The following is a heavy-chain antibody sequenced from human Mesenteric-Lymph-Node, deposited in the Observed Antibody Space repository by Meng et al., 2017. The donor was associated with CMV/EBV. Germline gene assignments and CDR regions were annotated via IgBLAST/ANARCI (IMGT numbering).Heavy chain of an antibody. CDR1: GFAFDTYS. D-gene: IGHD4-11*01. CDR2: ISSTSSYI. CDR3: ARDRRYYSNYYYYYYGMDV. J-gene: IGHJ6*02. Sequence: GESLKISCAASGFAFDTYSMNWVRQAPGKGLEWVSSISSTSSYIYQPDSVKGRFTISRDNAKNSLYLQINSLRAEDTAVYYCARDRRYYSNYYYYYYGMDVWGQGTTVTVSS. V-gene: IGHV3-21*01.